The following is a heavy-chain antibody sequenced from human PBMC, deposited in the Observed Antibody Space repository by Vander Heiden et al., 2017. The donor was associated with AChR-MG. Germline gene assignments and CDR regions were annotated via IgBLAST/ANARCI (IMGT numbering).Heavy chain of an antibody. CDR2: IDWDDDK. J-gene: IGHJ6*02. V-gene: IGHV2-70*01. D-gene: IGHD3-16*01. Sequence: QVTLRESGPALVKPTQTLTLTCSFSGFPLSPSSMCVSWIRQPPGKALEWLAVIDWDDDKYYSTSLKTRLTISKDSSKNQVVLTMTNMSPADTGTYYCVRSYGMIRFGGVMGDFYNGVDVWGQGTTVTVSS. CDR3: VRSYGMIRFGGVMGDFYNGVDV. CDR1: GFPLSPSSMC.